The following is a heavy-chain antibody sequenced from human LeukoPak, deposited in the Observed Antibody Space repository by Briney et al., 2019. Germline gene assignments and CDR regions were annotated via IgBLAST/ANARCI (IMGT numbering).Heavy chain of an antibody. D-gene: IGHD3-10*01. CDR3: ARELFDFDY. J-gene: IGHJ4*02. CDR1: GFTFDNFA. Sequence: GGSLRLSCARSGFTFDNFAMTWVRQAPGKGLEWVSEITGSGGSTYYADSVKGRFTISRDNSKNTLYLQMNSLRAEDTAIYYCARELFDFDYWGQGTLVTVSS. V-gene: IGHV3-23*01. CDR2: ITGSGGST.